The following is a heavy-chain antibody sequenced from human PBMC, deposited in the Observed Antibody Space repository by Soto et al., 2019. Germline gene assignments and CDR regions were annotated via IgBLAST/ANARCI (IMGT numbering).Heavy chain of an antibody. Sequence: PGGSLRLSCAASGFTFSDYYMSWIRQAPGKGLEWVSYISSSSSYTNYADSVKGRFTISRDNAKNSLYLQMNSLRAEDTAVYYCARRVGYSYGLGSWYFDSWGQGTLVTVSS. V-gene: IGHV3-11*06. J-gene: IGHJ4*02. CDR3: ARRVGYSYGLGSWYFDS. CDR2: ISSSSSYT. D-gene: IGHD5-18*01. CDR1: GFTFSDYY.